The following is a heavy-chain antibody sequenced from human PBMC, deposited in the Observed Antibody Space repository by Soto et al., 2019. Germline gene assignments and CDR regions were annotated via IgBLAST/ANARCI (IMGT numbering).Heavy chain of an antibody. CDR3: TSSALVDYYYYYGMDV. CDR2: IRSKANSYAT. CDR1: GFTLSGSA. D-gene: IGHD2-15*01. J-gene: IGHJ6*02. Sequence: GGSLRLSCAASGFTLSGSAMHWVRQASGKGLEWVGRIRSKANSYATAYAASVKGRFTISRDDSKNTAYLQMNSLKTEDTAVYYCTSSALVDYYYYYGMDVWGQGTTVTVSS. V-gene: IGHV3-73*01.